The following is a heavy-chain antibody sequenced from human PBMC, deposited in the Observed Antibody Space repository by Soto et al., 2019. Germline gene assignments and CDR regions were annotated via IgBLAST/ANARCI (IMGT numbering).Heavy chain of an antibody. D-gene: IGHD5-18*01. J-gene: IGHJ4*02. CDR1: GFTFRSYS. Sequence: AGGSLRLSCAASGFTFRSYSMNWVRQAPGKGPEWVSSISSYSGYIYYADSVKGRFTISRDNAKNTLYLQMNTLRAEDTAVYYCARDLGYNYGHPFDYWGQGTLVTVSS. CDR2: ISSYSGYI. V-gene: IGHV3-21*01. CDR3: ARDLGYNYGHPFDY.